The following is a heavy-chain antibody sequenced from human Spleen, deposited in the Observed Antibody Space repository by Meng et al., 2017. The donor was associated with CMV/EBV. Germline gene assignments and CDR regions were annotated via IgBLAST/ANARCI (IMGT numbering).Heavy chain of an antibody. CDR2: IYYIGST. J-gene: IGHJ4*02. CDR3: ARSPQVLDWSYYFDY. V-gene: IGHV4-59*01. Sequence: SETMSLTCTVSGGSISNYYWNWIRQPPGKGLEWIGYIYYIGSTNYNPSLQSRVTISVDRSKNQFSLKLSSVTAADTAVYYCARSPQVLDWSYYFDYWGQGTLVTVSS. D-gene: IGHD3-3*01. CDR1: GGSISNYY.